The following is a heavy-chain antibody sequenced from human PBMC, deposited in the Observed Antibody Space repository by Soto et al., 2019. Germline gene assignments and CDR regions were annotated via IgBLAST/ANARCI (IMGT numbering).Heavy chain of an antibody. CDR1: GDSVSSNSAD. CDR2: TYYRSKWYN. J-gene: IGHJ6*02. D-gene: IGHD3-3*01. CDR3: AREEEERLGDFWSGYPYGMDV. V-gene: IGHV6-1*01. Sequence: QVQLQQSGQGMVKPSQTLSLTCAFSGDSVSSNSADWDWIRQCPSRGLEWLGRTYYRSKWYNDYAVSVKSRLYITPATSKSQFSRQLNSVTPEDTAVYYCAREEEERLGDFWSGYPYGMDVWGQGTTVTVSS.